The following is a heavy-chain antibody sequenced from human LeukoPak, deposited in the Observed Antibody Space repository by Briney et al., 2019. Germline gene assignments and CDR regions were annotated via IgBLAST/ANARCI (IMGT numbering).Heavy chain of an antibody. V-gene: IGHV4-38-2*02. CDR3: AREVRYYDFWSGPFDY. CDR1: GYSISSGYY. J-gene: IGHJ4*02. Sequence: SETLSLTCTVSGYSISSGYYWGWIRQPPGKGLEWIGYIYHSGSTYYNPSLKSRVTISVDRSKNQFSLKLSSVTAADTAVYYCAREVRYYDFWSGPFDYWGQGTLVTVSS. D-gene: IGHD3-3*01. CDR2: IYHSGST.